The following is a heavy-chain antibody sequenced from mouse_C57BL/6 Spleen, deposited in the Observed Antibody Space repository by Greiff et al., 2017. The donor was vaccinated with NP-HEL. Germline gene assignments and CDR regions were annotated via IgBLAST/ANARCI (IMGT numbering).Heavy chain of an antibody. CDR2: IIDGGSST. J-gene: IGHJ2*01. V-gene: IGHV5-4*03. D-gene: IGHD1-1*01. Sequence: EVKLVESGAGLVKPGGSLKLSCAATGFTFTSYAMSWVRQTPENRLEWVAAIIDGGSSTYYPDNLKGRFTISGDNANNNLYLQMSHLKSEHTAMYYCARGYDRRYVDDWGKGTTLTVSS. CDR1: GFTFTSYA. CDR3: ARGYDRRYVDD.